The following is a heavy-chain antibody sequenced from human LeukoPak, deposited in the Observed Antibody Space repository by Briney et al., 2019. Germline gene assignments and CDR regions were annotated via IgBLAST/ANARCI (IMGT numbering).Heavy chain of an antibody. J-gene: IGHJ4*02. CDR3: AKDYYGSGSLFDY. CDR2: MRYDGSNE. V-gene: IGHV3-30*02. D-gene: IGHD3-10*01. Sequence: GGSLRLSCAASGFTFSNAWMSWVRQAPGKGLEWVAFMRYDGSNEYYADSVKGRFTISRDNSKNTLYLQMNSLRAEDTAVYYCAKDYYGSGSLFDYWGQGTLVTVSS. CDR1: GFTFSNAW.